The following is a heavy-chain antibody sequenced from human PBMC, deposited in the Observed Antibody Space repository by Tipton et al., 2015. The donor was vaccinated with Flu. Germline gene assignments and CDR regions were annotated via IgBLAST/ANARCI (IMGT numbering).Heavy chain of an antibody. CDR1: GFTFGDYA. D-gene: IGHD1-7*01. V-gene: IGHV3-49*04. CDR3: TNWNYGRGYGYGMDV. Sequence: SLRLSCTASGFTFGDYAMSWVRQAPGKGLEWVGFIRSKAYGGTTEYAASVKGRFTISRDDSKSIAYLQMNSLKTEDTAVYYCTNWNYGRGYGYGMDVWGQGTPVTVSS. CDR2: IRSKAYGGTT. J-gene: IGHJ6*02.